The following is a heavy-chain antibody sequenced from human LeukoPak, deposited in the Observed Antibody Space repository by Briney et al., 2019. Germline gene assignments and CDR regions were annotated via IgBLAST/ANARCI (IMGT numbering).Heavy chain of an antibody. D-gene: IGHD3-3*01. CDR2: MNPNSGNT. CDR3: ARRNPYYDFWSGYSGGAFDI. Sequence: ASVKVSCKASGYTFTSYDINWVRQATGQGLEWMGWMNPNSGNTGYAQKFQGRVTITRNTSISTAYMELSSLRSEDTAVYYCARRNPYYDFWSGYSGGAFDIWGQGTMVTVSS. V-gene: IGHV1-8*03. J-gene: IGHJ3*02. CDR1: GYTFTSYD.